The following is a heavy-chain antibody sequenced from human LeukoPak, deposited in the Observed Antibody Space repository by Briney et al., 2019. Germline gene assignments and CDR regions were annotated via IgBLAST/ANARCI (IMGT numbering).Heavy chain of an antibody. CDR2: IYYSGST. D-gene: IGHD3-10*01. CDR3: ARESAYGSGVDY. V-gene: IGHV4-59*12. Sequence: NPSETLSLTCTVSGGSISSYYWSWIRQPPGKGLEWIGYIYYSGSTNYNPSLKSRVTISVDTSKNQFSLKLSPVTAADTAVYYCARESAYGSGVDYWGQGTLVTVSS. CDR1: GGSISSYY. J-gene: IGHJ4*02.